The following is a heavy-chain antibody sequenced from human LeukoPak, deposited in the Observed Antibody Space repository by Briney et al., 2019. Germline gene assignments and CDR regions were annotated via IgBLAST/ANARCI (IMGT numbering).Heavy chain of an antibody. Sequence: SETLSLTCTVSGGSISSSSYYWGWIRQPPGKGLEWIGSIYYSGSTYYNPSLKSRVTISVDTSKNQFSLKLSSVTAADTAVYYCARGGDMANSGSYYYDYWGQGTLVTVSS. V-gene: IGHV4-39*01. J-gene: IGHJ4*02. D-gene: IGHD1-26*01. CDR2: IYYSGST. CDR1: GGSISSSSYY. CDR3: ARGGDMANSGSYYYDY.